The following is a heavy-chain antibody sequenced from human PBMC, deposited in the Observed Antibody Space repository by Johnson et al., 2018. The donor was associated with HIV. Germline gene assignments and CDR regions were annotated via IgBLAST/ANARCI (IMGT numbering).Heavy chain of an antibody. V-gene: IGHV3-23*04. CDR1: GFTFSSYA. CDR2: ISGSGGST. CDR3: AKDGRGNYYDSSGADAFDI. J-gene: IGHJ3*02. Sequence: DVQLVESGGGLVQPGGSLRLSCAASGFTFSSYAMSWVRQAPGTGLEWVSAISGSGGSTYYADSVKGRFTISRDNSKNTLYLQMNSLRAEDTAVYYCAKDGRGNYYDSSGADAFDIWGHGTMVTVSS. D-gene: IGHD3-22*01.